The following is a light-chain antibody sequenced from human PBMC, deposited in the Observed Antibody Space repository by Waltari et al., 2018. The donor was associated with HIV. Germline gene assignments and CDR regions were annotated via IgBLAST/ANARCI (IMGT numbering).Light chain of an antibody. CDR1: STNIGANYD. CDR2: GNI. Sequence: QSVLTQPPSVSGAPGQTVTISCTGSSTNIGANYDVNWYQQLPGRAPKVPVYGNIHRPPGVPDRFSGSKSGTAAALAITGRQADDEGYYYCQSYDTRSSGFLVFGGGTKVTVL. CDR3: QSYDTRSSGFLV. J-gene: IGLJ3*02. V-gene: IGLV1-40*01.